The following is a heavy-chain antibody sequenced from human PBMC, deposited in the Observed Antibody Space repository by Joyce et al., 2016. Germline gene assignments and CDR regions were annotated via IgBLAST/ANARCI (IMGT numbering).Heavy chain of an antibody. Sequence: QVLLVESGGGVVQPGRSLRLSCAVSGFTFSNYALHWVRQAPVKGLEWVALISYDGSTTYYAASVKGRFTISRDDAKNTMYLQMNSLRGDDTALYYCAKDVQHIGGVTASLDSWGQGTLVTVSS. D-gene: IGHD2-21*02. CDR1: GFTFSNYA. CDR3: AKDVQHIGGVTASLDS. CDR2: ISYDGSTT. V-gene: IGHV3-30*04. J-gene: IGHJ4*02.